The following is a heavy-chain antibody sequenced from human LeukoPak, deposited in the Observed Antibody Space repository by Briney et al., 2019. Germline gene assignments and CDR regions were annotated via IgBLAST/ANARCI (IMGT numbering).Heavy chain of an antibody. CDR2: IKHDASEK. CDR1: GFTFSNYG. D-gene: IGHD2/OR15-2a*01. CDR3: ARTSKYSFDI. V-gene: IGHV3-7*04. Sequence: PGGSLRLSCTASGFTFSNYGMNWVRQAPGKGLEWVAHIKHDASEKYYVDSVKGRFTISRDNAKNSLYLPMNSLRAEDTAVYYCARTSKYSFDIWGQGTMVTVSS. J-gene: IGHJ3*02.